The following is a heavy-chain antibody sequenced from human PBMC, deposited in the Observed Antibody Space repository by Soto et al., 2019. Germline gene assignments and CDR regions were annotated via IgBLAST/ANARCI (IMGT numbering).Heavy chain of an antibody. CDR3: ARAQSGDDPAYGMDV. Sequence: GASVKVSCKASVYTFTSCYMHWVRKAPGQGLAWMGIINPSDGSTSFAQKFQGRVTMTRDTSTSTVYMELSSLRSDDTAVYYCARAQSGDDPAYGMDVWGQGTTVTVS. D-gene: IGHD1-1*01. CDR2: INPSDGST. CDR1: VYTFTSCY. J-gene: IGHJ6*02. V-gene: IGHV1-46*01.